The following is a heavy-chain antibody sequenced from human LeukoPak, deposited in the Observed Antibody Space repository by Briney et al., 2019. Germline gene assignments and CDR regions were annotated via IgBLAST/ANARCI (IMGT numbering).Heavy chain of an antibody. CDR3: ARQVDGDYLDY. J-gene: IGHJ4*02. Sequence: SETLSLTCTVSGGSISSSSYYWGWIRQPPGTGLEWIGSIYYNGSTYYNPSLKSRVTISVDTSKNQFSLKLSSVTAADTAVYYCARQVDGDYLDYWGQGTLVTVSS. V-gene: IGHV4-39*01. CDR1: GGSISSSSYY. CDR2: IYYNGST. D-gene: IGHD4-17*01.